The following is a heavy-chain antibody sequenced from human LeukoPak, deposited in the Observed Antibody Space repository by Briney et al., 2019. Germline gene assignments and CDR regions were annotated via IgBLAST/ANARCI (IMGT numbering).Heavy chain of an antibody. CDR1: GYTLTELS. CDR3: ATGAGYSSGWYARGGGFDP. J-gene: IGHJ5*02. D-gene: IGHD6-19*01. V-gene: IGHV1-24*01. CDR2: FDPEDGET. Sequence: GASVTVSCKVSGYTLTELSMHWVRQAPGKGLEWMGGFDPEDGETIYAQKFQGRVTMTEDTSTDTAYMELSSLRSEDTAVYYCATGAGYSSGWYARGGGFDPWGQGTLVTVSS.